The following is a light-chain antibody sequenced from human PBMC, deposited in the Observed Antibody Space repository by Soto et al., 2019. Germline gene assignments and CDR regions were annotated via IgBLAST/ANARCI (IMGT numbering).Light chain of an antibody. CDR3: QQYYSIPLT. V-gene: IGKV4-1*01. CDR2: WAS. J-gene: IGKJ4*01. Sequence: DFVMTQSPDSLAVSLGERTTINCKSSQSVLYSSNNKNYLAWYQRKPGQPPRLLISWASNRESGVPGRFSGSGSETDFTLTISSLQAEDVAIYYCQQYYSIPLTFGGGTKVEI. CDR1: QSVLYSSNNKNY.